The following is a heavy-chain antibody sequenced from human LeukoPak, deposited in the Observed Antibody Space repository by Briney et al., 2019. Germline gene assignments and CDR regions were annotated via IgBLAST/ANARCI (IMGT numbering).Heavy chain of an antibody. D-gene: IGHD3-9*01. CDR1: GFTFSSYG. Sequence: GGSLRLSCAASGFTFSSYGMHWVRQAPGKGLEWVAFIRYDGSNKYYADSVKGRFTISRDNAKNSLYLQLNSLRAEDMAVYYCARDSGFDWLSFDYWGQGTLVTVSS. V-gene: IGHV3-30*02. CDR2: IRYDGSNK. CDR3: ARDSGFDWLSFDY. J-gene: IGHJ4*02.